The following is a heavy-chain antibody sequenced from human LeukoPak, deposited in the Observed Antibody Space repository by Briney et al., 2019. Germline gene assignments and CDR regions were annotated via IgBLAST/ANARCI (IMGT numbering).Heavy chain of an antibody. Sequence: SETLSLTCAVYGGSFSGYYWSWIRQPPGKGLEWIGEINHSGSTNYNPSLKSRATISVDTSKNQFSLKLSSVTAADTAVYYCARGRQRYSSSWYFDYWGQGTLVTVSS. CDR2: INHSGST. D-gene: IGHD6-13*01. V-gene: IGHV4-34*01. J-gene: IGHJ4*02. CDR1: GGSFSGYY. CDR3: ARGRQRYSSSWYFDY.